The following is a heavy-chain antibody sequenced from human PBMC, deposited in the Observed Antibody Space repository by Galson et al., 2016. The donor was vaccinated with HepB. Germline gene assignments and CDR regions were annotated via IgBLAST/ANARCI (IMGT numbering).Heavy chain of an antibody. Sequence: SLRLSCAASGFTFSSYAMSWVRQAPGKGLEWVSAISSSGGSTFYADSVKGRFTISRDNSKNTLYLQVNSLRAEDTAVYYCAREGWELRGAFDIWGQGTMVSVSS. CDR2: ISSSGGST. CDR3: AREGWELRGAFDI. CDR1: GFTFSSYA. V-gene: IGHV3-23*01. J-gene: IGHJ3*02. D-gene: IGHD1-26*01.